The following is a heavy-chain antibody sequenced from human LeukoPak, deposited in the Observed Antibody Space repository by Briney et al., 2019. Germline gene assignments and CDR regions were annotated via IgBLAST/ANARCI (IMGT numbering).Heavy chain of an antibody. CDR3: TTLLPIVGAIN. J-gene: IGHJ4*02. V-gene: IGHV3-15*01. CDR1: GFTFSSYS. D-gene: IGHD1-26*01. CDR2: IKSKTDGGTT. Sequence: PGGSLRLSCAASGFTFSSYSMNWVRQAPGKGLEWVGRIKSKTDGGTTDYAAPVKGRFTISRDDSKNTLYLQMNSLKTEDTAVYYCTTLLPIVGAINWGQGTLVTVSS.